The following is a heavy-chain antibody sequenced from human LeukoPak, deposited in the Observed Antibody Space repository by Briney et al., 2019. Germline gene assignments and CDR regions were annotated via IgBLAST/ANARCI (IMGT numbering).Heavy chain of an antibody. Sequence: ASVKVSCKASGYTFTSYGISWVRQAPGQGLEWMGWSSAYNGNTNYAQKLQGRVTMNTDTSTSTAYMELRSLRSDDTAVYYCAREKWDSYDSSGYLDYWGQGTLVTVSS. CDR2: SSAYNGNT. CDR3: AREKWDSYDSSGYLDY. D-gene: IGHD3-22*01. J-gene: IGHJ4*02. V-gene: IGHV1-18*01. CDR1: GYTFTSYG.